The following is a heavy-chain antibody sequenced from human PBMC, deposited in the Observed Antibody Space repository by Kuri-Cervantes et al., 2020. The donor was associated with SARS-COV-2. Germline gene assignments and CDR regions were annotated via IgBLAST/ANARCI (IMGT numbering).Heavy chain of an antibody. CDR1: GFTFSNHA. Sequence: GESLKISCEGSGFTFSNHALYWIRQAPGEGLEWVAVVSYDGGSEWYADSLKGRFSISRDNFKNTVYLQMNSLRTEDTALYYCARETFWSGYYFYGNIDHWGQGTLVTVSS. V-gene: IGHV3-30-3*01. CDR3: ARETFWSGYYFYGNIDH. J-gene: IGHJ4*02. D-gene: IGHD3-3*01. CDR2: VSYDGGSE.